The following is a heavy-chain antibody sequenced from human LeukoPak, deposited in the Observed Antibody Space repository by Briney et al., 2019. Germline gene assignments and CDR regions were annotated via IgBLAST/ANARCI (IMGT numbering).Heavy chain of an antibody. V-gene: IGHV3-20*04. Sequence: GGSLRLSCAASEFTFSSYAMQWVRQAPGKGLEWVSGINWSGVRVGYGDSVKGRFTISRDNAKNSLYLQMNSLRADDTALYYCARTYDSTDYWGQGTLVTVSS. D-gene: IGHD3-22*01. J-gene: IGHJ4*02. CDR2: INWSGVRV. CDR3: ARTYDSTDY. CDR1: EFTFSSYA.